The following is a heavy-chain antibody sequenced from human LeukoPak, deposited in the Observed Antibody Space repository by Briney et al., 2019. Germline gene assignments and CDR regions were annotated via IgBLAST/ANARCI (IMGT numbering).Heavy chain of an antibody. J-gene: IGHJ6*02. CDR1: GYTFTSYG. Sequence: ASVKVSCKASGYTFTSYGISWVRQAPGQGLEWMGWISAYNGNTNYAQKLQGRVTMTTDTSTSTAYMELRSLRSDDTAVYYCARDRLTYYYDSSGYYSSSYGMDVWGQGTTVTVSS. CDR2: ISAYNGNT. CDR3: ARDRLTYYYDSSGYYSSSYGMDV. D-gene: IGHD3-22*01. V-gene: IGHV1-18*01.